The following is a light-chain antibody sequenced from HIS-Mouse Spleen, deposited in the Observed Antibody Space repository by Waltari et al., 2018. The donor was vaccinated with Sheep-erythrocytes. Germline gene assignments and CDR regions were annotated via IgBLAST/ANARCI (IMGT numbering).Light chain of an antibody. J-gene: IGLJ2*01. CDR1: KLGDKY. V-gene: IGLV3-1*01. CDR3: QAWDSSTAV. Sequence: SYELTQPPSVSVSPGQTASITCSGDKLGDKYACWYQQKPGQSPVLVIYQDSKRPSGIHEQFSGSDSGNTATLTISGTQAMDEADYYCQAWDSSTAVFGGGTKLTVL. CDR2: QDS.